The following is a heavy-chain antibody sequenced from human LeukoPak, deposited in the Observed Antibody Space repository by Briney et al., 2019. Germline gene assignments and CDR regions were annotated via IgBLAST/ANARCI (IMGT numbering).Heavy chain of an antibody. CDR1: GGSISSYY. J-gene: IGHJ3*02. CDR3: ARVYSYGSENAFDI. Sequence: SETLSLTCTVSGGSISSYYWSWIRQPPGKGLECIGYIYYSGSTNYNPSLKSRVTISVDTSKNQFSLKLSSVTAADTAVYYCARVYSYGSENAFDIWGQGTMVTVSS. D-gene: IGHD5-18*01. CDR2: IYYSGST. V-gene: IGHV4-59*01.